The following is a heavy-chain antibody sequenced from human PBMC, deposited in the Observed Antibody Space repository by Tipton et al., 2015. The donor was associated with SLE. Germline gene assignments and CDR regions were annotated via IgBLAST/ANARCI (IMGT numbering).Heavy chain of an antibody. CDR2: LSWDSRDI. V-gene: IGHV3-9*01. D-gene: IGHD3-10*01. Sequence: SLRLSCEVSGFSFDDYAMHWVRQAPGKGLEWVSGLSWDSRDIAYADSVKGRFTVSRDNAMRSLFLQMDNLRAEDTAVYYCVRGDARGSCWFEGDYYGMDVWGQGATVAVSS. CDR3: VRGDARGSCWFEGDYYGMDV. J-gene: IGHJ6*02. CDR1: GFSFDDYA.